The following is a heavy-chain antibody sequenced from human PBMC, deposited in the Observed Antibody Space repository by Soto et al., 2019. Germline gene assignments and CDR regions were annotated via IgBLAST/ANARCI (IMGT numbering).Heavy chain of an antibody. V-gene: IGHV3-48*02. J-gene: IGHJ6*02. CDR2: MSSRSLTI. D-gene: IGHD6-6*01. Sequence: EVQLVESGGGLLQPGGSLRVSCEASGFTFSTYSMNWVGQAPGRGREWVSYMSSRSLTIYYTDSVKGRFTISRDNAKNSLYLQMNSLRDEDTAVYYCARGGSSSDNGMDVWGQGTTVTVSS. CDR1: GFTFSTYS. CDR3: ARGGSSSDNGMDV.